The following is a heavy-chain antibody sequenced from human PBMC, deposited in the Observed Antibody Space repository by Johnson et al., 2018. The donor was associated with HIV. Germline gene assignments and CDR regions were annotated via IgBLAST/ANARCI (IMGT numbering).Heavy chain of an antibody. CDR1: GFTFKDYY. J-gene: IGHJ3*01. CDR3: TRESTPWGADYVGYGLDV. CDR2: ISSSGTTK. V-gene: IGHV3-11*04. D-gene: IGHD5-18*01. Sequence: QVHLVESGGGLVKPGGSLRLSCAASGFTFKDYYMNWVRQTPGKGLEWVAHISSSGTTKYYADSVKGRFTISRDNTKKSLYLEMNSLRVDDTAIYYCTRESTPWGADYVGYGLDVWGQGTMVAVSS.